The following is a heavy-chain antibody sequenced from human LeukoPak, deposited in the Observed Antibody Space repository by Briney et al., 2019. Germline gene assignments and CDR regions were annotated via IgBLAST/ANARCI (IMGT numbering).Heavy chain of an antibody. J-gene: IGHJ6*03. V-gene: IGHV1-69*13. CDR3: GYCSGEYYHYYYMDI. CDR2: IIPIFGTP. D-gene: IGHD2-15*01. CDR1: GGTFSSYA. Sequence: GASVKVSCKASGGTFSSYALSWVRQAPGQGLEWVGGIIPIFGTPSYAEKFQGRVTIIADESTSTIYMELSSLRSVDTAIYHCGYCSGEYYHYYYMDIWGKGTTVTVSS.